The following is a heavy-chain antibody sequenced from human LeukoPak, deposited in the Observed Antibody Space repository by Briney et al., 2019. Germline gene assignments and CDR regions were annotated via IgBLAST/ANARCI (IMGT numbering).Heavy chain of an antibody. V-gene: IGHV4-34*01. J-gene: IGHJ4*02. CDR1: GGSFSGYY. CDR3: ARGPSGVVVPAALYYFDY. Sequence: PSETLSLTCAVYGGSFSGYYWSWIRQPPGKGLEWIGEINHSGSTNYNPSLKSRVTISVDTSKNQFSLKLSSVTAADTAVYYCARGPSGVVVPAALYYFDYWGQGTLVTVSS. CDR2: INHSGST. D-gene: IGHD2-2*01.